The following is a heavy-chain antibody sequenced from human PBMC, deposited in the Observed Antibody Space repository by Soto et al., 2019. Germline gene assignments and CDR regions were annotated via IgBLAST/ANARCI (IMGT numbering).Heavy chain of an antibody. D-gene: IGHD6-19*01. Sequence: QVQLVQSGAEVKKPGASVKVSCKASGYIFTGYYMHWVRQAPGQGLEWMGWINPNSGDSNYAQKFQGWVTMTRDTSISTGYRELSRLTFDDTAVYYCARGSRIAVAGNPFSDYWGQGTLVTVSS. V-gene: IGHV1-2*04. CDR2: INPNSGDS. J-gene: IGHJ4*02. CDR1: GYIFTGYY. CDR3: ARGSRIAVAGNPFSDY.